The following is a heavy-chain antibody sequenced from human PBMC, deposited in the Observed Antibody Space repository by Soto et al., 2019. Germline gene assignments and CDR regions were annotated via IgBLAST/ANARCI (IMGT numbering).Heavy chain of an antibody. J-gene: IGHJ4*02. CDR2: IYYSGST. V-gene: IGHV4-31*03. D-gene: IGHD7-27*01. CDR3: ARVWGMTPGF. CDR1: GGSISSGGYY. Sequence: QVQLQESGPGLVKPSQTLSLTCTVSGGSISSGGYYWSWIRQHPGKGLEWIGYIYYSGSTYYNPYPKSRVNLSVDTSKHQFSLKLSSVTAADTAVYYCARVWGMTPGFWGQGTLVTVSS.